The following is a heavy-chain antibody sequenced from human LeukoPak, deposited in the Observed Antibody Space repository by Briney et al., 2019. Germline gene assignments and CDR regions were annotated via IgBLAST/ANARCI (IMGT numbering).Heavy chain of an antibody. D-gene: IGHD3-3*01. V-gene: IGHV7-4-1*02. J-gene: IGHJ6*02. CDR3: ARRYYDFLSDLYGMDV. Sequence: ASVKVSCKSSGYSFSSYAMNWVRQAPGQGLEWVGWINTNTGNPTYAQGFTGRFVFSLDTSVSTAYLQISSLKAEDTAVYYCARRYYDFLSDLYGMDVWGQGTTVTVSS. CDR1: GYSFSSYA. CDR2: INTNTGNP.